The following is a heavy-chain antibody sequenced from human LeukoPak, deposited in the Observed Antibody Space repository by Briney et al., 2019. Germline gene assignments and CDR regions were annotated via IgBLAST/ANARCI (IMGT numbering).Heavy chain of an antibody. CDR1: GGSISSGGYY. D-gene: IGHD3-10*01. CDR3: ARGGGDRLWFGELFTSNNWFDP. CDR2: IYYSGST. Sequence: SQTLSLTCTVSGGSISSGGYYWSWIRQHPGKGLEWIGYIYYSGSTYYNPSLKSRVTISVDTSKNQFPLKLSSVTAADTAVYYCARGGGDRLWFGELFTSNNWFDPWGQGTLVTVSS. J-gene: IGHJ5*02. V-gene: IGHV4-31*03.